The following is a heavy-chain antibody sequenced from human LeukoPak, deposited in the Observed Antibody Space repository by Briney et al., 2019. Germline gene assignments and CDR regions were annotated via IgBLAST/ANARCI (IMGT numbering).Heavy chain of an antibody. J-gene: IGHJ4*02. CDR1: GFTFDDYA. D-gene: IGHD1-26*01. CDR2: ISWNSGSI. Sequence: GGSLRLSCAASGFTFDDYAMHWVRQAPGKGLEWVSGISWNSGSIGYADSVKGRFTISRDNAKNSLYLQMNSLRAEDTALYYCAKVGGGVGATTFLDFDYWGQGTLVTVSS. CDR3: AKVGGGVGATTFLDFDY. V-gene: IGHV3-9*01.